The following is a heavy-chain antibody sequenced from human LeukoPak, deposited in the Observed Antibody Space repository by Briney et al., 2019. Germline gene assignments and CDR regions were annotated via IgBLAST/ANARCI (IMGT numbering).Heavy chain of an antibody. CDR2: IYSGGST. Sequence: QPEGSLRLSCAASEFSVGSNYMAWVRQAPGKGLEWVSLIYSGGSTYYADSVKGRFTISRDNSKNTLYLQMNSLRAEDTAVYYCARVRKWNFDYWGQGTLVTVSS. V-gene: IGHV3-66*01. J-gene: IGHJ4*02. CDR3: ARVRKWNFDY. CDR1: EFSVGSNY. D-gene: IGHD1-14*01.